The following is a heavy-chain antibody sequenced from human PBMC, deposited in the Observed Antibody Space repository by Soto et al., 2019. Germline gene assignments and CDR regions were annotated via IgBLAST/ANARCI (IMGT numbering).Heavy chain of an antibody. D-gene: IGHD3-10*01. CDR3: ARDSGQQGIDY. Sequence: SETLSLTCTVSGGSISSYYWSWIRQPPGKGLEWIGYIYYSGSTNYNPSLKSRVTISVDTSKNQFSLKLSSVTAADTAVYYCARDSGQQGIDYWGQGTLVTVSS. CDR2: IYYSGST. V-gene: IGHV4-59*01. J-gene: IGHJ4*02. CDR1: GGSISSYY.